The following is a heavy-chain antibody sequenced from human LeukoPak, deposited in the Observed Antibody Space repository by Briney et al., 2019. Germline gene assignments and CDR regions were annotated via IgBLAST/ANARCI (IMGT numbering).Heavy chain of an antibody. CDR1: GVSLNNYY. J-gene: IGHJ5*02. D-gene: IGHD2-2*01. Sequence: PSETLSLTCNVSGVSLNNYYWTWVRQSPGKGLEWIGYIFDIGNTNYNPSLKSRATISLDRSKNQFSLRLNSVTAADTAVYYCAKGMMPDWFDLWGQGTLVTVST. V-gene: IGHV4-59*01. CDR2: IFDIGNT. CDR3: AKGMMPDWFDL.